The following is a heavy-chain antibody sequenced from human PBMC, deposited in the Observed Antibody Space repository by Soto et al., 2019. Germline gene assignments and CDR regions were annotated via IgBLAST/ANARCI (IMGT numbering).Heavy chain of an antibody. D-gene: IGHD2-2*01. CDR3: AKDWGAIVVPAAMEYYIDY. Sequence: GGSLRLSCAASGFTFSSYAMSWVRQAPGKGLEWVSAISGSGGSTYYADSVKGRFTISRDNSKNTLYLQMNSLRAEDTAVYYCAKDWGAIVVPAAMEYYIDYWGQGTLVTVSS. CDR1: GFTFSSYA. V-gene: IGHV3-23*01. CDR2: ISGSGGST. J-gene: IGHJ4*02.